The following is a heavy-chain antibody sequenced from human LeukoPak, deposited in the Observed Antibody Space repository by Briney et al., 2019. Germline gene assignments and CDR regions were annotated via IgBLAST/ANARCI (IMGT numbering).Heavy chain of an antibody. V-gene: IGHV3-21*01. D-gene: IGHD2-15*01. J-gene: IGHJ5*02. CDR2: ISSSSSYI. CDR3: ARDRPLGYCSGGSCYPWFDP. Sequence: GGSLRLSCAASGFTFSSYSMNWVRQAPGKGLEWVSSISSSSSYIYHADSVKGRFTISRDNAKNSLYLQMNSLRAEDTAVYYCARDRPLGYCSGGSCYPWFDPWGQGTLVTVSS. CDR1: GFTFSSYS.